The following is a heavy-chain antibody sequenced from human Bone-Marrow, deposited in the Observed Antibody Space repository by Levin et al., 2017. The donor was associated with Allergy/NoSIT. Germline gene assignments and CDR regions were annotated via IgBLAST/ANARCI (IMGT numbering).Heavy chain of an antibody. J-gene: IGHJ6*02. V-gene: IGHV3-21*01. CDR1: GFTFTTYS. CDR3: ARDWNNPSFCGGDCFPPGNAMDV. Sequence: PGESLKISCAASGFTFTTYSMNWVRQAPGKGLEWVASISRSSNYIYYTDSVKGRFTISRDNAKNSLYLQMNSLRAEDTAVYYCARDWNNPSFCGGDCFPPGNAMDVWGQGTTVTVSS. CDR2: ISRSSNYI. D-gene: IGHD2-21*02.